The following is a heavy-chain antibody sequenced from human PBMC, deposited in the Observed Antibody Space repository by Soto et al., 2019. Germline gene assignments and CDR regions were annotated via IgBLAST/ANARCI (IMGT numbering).Heavy chain of an antibody. D-gene: IGHD2-15*01. Sequence: QVQLVESGGGVVQPGRSLRLSCAASGFTFSSYAMHWVRQAPGKGLEWVAVISYDGSNKYYADSVKGRFTISRDNSKNKLYLQMNSLRAEDTAVYYCARESCSGGSCYGDYDAFDIWGQGTMVTVSS. V-gene: IGHV3-30-3*01. CDR3: ARESCSGGSCYGDYDAFDI. CDR2: ISYDGSNK. CDR1: GFTFSSYA. J-gene: IGHJ3*02.